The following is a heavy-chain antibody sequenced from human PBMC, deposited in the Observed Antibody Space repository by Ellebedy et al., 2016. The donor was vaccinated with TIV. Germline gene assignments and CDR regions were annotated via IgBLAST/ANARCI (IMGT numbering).Heavy chain of an antibody. Sequence: SETLSLXXTVSGGSISSSSYYWGWIRQPPGKGLEWIGSIYYSGSTYYNPSLKSRVTISVDTSKNQFSLKLSSVTAADTAVYYCARYRLGSGSHNWFDPWGQGTLVTVSS. CDR2: IYYSGST. CDR3: ARYRLGSGSHNWFDP. CDR1: GGSISSSSYY. D-gene: IGHD3-10*01. V-gene: IGHV4-39*07. J-gene: IGHJ5*02.